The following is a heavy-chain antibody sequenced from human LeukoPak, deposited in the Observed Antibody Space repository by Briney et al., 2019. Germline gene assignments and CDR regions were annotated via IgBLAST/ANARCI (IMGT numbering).Heavy chain of an antibody. J-gene: IGHJ5*02. CDR3: ARDRGSYNNWFDP. D-gene: IGHD1-26*01. V-gene: IGHV1-69*04. Sequence: GASVKVSCKASGYTFTGYYMHWVRQAPGQGLEWMGRIIPILGIANYAQKFQGRVTITADKSTSTAYMELSSLRSEDTAVYYCARDRGSYNNWFDPWGQGTLVTVSS. CDR1: GYTFTGYY. CDR2: IIPILGIA.